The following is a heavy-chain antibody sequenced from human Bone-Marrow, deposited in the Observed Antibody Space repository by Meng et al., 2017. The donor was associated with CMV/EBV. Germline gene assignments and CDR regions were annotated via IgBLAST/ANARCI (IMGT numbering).Heavy chain of an antibody. CDR2: IYYNGNT. CDR3: ASLYGYCSSPPCDYLDY. Sequence: SETLSLTCTVSGGSISGSTSYWAWIRQPPGKGPEWIGSIYYNGNTYYNPSLRSPVTISVDTSKNRFSMKMISVTAADTAVYYCASLYGYCSSPPCDYLDYWAQGTLVTVSS. J-gene: IGHJ4*02. D-gene: IGHD2-2*03. CDR1: GGSISGSTSY. V-gene: IGHV4-39*07.